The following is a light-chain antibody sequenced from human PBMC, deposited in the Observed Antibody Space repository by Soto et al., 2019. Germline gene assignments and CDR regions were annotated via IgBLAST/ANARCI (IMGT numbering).Light chain of an antibody. J-gene: IGKJ1*01. V-gene: IGKV3-20*01. CDR2: DAS. Sequence: EIVLTQSPGTLSLSPGERATLSCRASQSVRNNYLAWYQQKPGQAPRLLIYDASSRATDSPDRFSGSGSGTDFALTISRLEPEDCAVYYCQQYGSSLPRTFGQGTKVETK. CDR1: QSVRNNY. CDR3: QQYGSSLPRT.